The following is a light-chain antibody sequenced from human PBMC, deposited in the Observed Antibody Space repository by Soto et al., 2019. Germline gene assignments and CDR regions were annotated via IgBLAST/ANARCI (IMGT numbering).Light chain of an antibody. CDR2: AAS. CDR1: QGINIF. CDR3: QQRNRYPRT. V-gene: IGKV1-9*01. J-gene: IGKJ2*01. Sequence: DIQLTQSPSFLSASVGDRVTITCRASQGINIFLAWFQQKPGKAPSLLISAASTLQSGVPSRFSGSGSETEFTLTITSLQPEDSATYYCQQRNRYPRTFGQGSKVDIK.